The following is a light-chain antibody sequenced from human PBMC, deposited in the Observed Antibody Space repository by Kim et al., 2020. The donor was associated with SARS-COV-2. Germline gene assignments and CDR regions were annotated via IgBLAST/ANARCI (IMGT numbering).Light chain of an antibody. CDR3: AAWDDSLNGWV. CDR1: SANIGSNT. V-gene: IGLV1-44*01. Sequence: GTRVTISSSGSSANIGSNTVNWDQQLPGTAPKLLIYSNNKRPSGVPDRFSGSKSGTSASLAISGLQSEDEADYYCAAWDDSLNGWVFGGGTQLTVL. CDR2: SNN. J-gene: IGLJ3*02.